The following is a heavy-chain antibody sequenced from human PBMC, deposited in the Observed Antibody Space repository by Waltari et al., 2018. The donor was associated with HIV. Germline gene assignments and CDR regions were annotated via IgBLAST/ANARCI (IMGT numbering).Heavy chain of an antibody. CDR1: GFTFSSYA. Sequence: EVQLLESGGGLVQPGGSLRLSCAASGFTFSSYAMSWVRQAPGKGLEWVSAISGSGGSTDYADSVKGRFTISRDNSKTTLYLQMNSLRAEDTAVYYCAPGVDWLPDGPHFDYWGQGTLVTVSS. CDR2: ISGSGGST. CDR3: APGVDWLPDGPHFDY. D-gene: IGHD3-9*01. J-gene: IGHJ4*02. V-gene: IGHV3-23*01.